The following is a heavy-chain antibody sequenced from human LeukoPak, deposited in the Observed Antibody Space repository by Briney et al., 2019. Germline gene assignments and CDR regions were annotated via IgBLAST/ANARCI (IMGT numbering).Heavy chain of an antibody. CDR2: IIPIFGTA. J-gene: IGHJ5*02. CDR1: GGTFSSYA. CDR3: ARVAQVGATTWFDP. V-gene: IGHV1-69*05. Sequence: SVKVSCKASGGTFSSYAISWVRRAPGQGLEWMGGIIPIFGTANYAQKFQGRVTITTDESTSTAYMELSSLRSEDTAVYYCARVAQVGATTWFDPWGQGTLATVSS. D-gene: IGHD1-26*01.